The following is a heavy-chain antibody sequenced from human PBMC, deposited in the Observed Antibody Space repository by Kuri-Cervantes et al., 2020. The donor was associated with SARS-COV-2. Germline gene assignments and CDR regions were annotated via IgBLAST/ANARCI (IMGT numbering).Heavy chain of an antibody. J-gene: IGHJ4*02. D-gene: IGHD7-27*01. V-gene: IGHV3-48*01. CDR3: ARVFDYWGSPAVDY. CDR2: ISSSSSTI. CDR1: GFTFSSYS. Sequence: GGSLRLSCAASGFTFSSYSMNWVRQAPGKGLEWVSYISSSSSTIYYADSVKGRFTISRDNAKNSLYLQMNSLRAEDTAVYYCARVFDYWGSPAVDYWGQGTLVTVSS.